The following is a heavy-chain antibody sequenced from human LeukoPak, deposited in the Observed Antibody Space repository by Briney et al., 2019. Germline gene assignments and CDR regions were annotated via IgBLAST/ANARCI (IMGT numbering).Heavy chain of an antibody. CDR1: GGSISSSSYY. CDR2: IYYSGST. CDR3: ARRQYSSSSDHMDV. D-gene: IGHD6-6*01. V-gene: IGHV4-39*01. J-gene: IGHJ6*03. Sequence: SETLSLTCTVSGGSISSSSYYWGWIRQPPGKGLEWIGSIYYSGSTYCNPSLKSRVTISVDTSKNQFSLKLSSVTAADTAVYYCARRQYSSSSDHMDVWGKGTTVTVSS.